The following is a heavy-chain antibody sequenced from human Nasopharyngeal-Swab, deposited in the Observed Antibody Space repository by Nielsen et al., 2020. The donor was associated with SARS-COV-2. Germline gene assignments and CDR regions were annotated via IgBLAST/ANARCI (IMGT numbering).Heavy chain of an antibody. CDR1: GFTFSSYS. CDR3: ARGSEEYYYYGMDV. J-gene: IGHJ6*02. Sequence: GGSLRLSCAASGFTFSSYSMNWVRQAPGKGLEWVSSISSSSSYIYYADSVKGRLTISRDNAKNSLYLQMNSLRAEDTAVYYCARGSEEYYYYGMDVWGQGTTVTVSS. CDR2: ISSSSSYI. V-gene: IGHV3-21*01.